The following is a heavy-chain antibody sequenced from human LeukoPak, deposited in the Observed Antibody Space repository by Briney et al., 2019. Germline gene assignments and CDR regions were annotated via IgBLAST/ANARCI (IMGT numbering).Heavy chain of an antibody. CDR1: GFTFDDYA. V-gene: IGHV3-9*01. Sequence: PGGSLRLSCAASGFTFDDYAMHWVRQAPGKGLEWVSGISWNSGSIGYADSVKGRFTISRDNAKNSLYLQMNSLRAEDTALYYCAKDREMATITGYFQHWGQGTLVTVSS. D-gene: IGHD5-24*01. CDR3: AKDREMATITGYFQH. J-gene: IGHJ1*01. CDR2: ISWNSGSI.